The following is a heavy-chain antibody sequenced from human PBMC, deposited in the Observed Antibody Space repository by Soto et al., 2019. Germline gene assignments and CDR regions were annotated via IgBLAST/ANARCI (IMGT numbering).Heavy chain of an antibody. CDR3: ARNVPGADYYYMDV. D-gene: IGHD3-10*02. J-gene: IGHJ6*03. CDR2: IDHGGSA. V-gene: IGHV4-34*01. Sequence: QVQLQQWGAGLLEPSETLFLTCAVYGGSLNGYYWSWIRQAPGKGLEWIGEIDHGGSANYNPSLKSRAIMSVDSSTSQLSLTLTSVTAADTAVYYCARNVPGADYYYMDVWGEGTTVTVSS. CDR1: GGSLNGYY.